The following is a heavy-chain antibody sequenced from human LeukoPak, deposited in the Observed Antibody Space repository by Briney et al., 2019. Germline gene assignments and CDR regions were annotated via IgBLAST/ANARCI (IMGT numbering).Heavy chain of an antibody. CDR2: ISSSSIYI. Sequence: SGGSLRLSCAASGFTFSSYSMNWVRQAPGKGLEWVSSISSSSIYIYYADSVKGRFTISRDNAKKSVHLQMNSLRAEDTAVYYCARVLVTMVRGVISNWFDPWGQGTLVTVSS. J-gene: IGHJ5*02. D-gene: IGHD3-10*01. V-gene: IGHV3-21*01. CDR1: GFTFSSYS. CDR3: ARVLVTMVRGVISNWFDP.